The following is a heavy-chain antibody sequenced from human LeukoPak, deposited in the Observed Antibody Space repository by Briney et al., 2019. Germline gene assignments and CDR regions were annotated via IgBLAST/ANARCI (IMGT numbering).Heavy chain of an antibody. J-gene: IGHJ3*02. CDR2: ITGNGGGT. CDR3: AKDPNGDYVGAFDM. Sequence: GGSLRLSCAASGITFSNYAVSWFRQAPGQGLEWVSSITGNGGGTYYADFGKGRFTISRDNSKSTLHLQMSSLRAEDTAVYYCAKDPNGDYVGAFDMWGPGTMVTVSS. D-gene: IGHD4-17*01. CDR1: GITFSNYA. V-gene: IGHV3-23*01.